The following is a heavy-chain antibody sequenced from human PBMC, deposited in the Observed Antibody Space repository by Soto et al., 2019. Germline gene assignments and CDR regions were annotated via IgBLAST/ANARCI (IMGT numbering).Heavy chain of an antibody. D-gene: IGHD2-15*01. CDR3: ASINCSGGSCSSAYYFDY. CDR2: IYPGDSDT. J-gene: IGHJ4*02. V-gene: IGHV5-51*01. Sequence: GESLKISCKGSGYSFTSYWIGWVRQMPGKGLEWMGIIYPGDSDTRYSPSFQGLVTISADKSISTAYLQWSSLKASDTAMYYCASINCSGGSCSSAYYFDYWGQGTLVTVSS. CDR1: GYSFTSYW.